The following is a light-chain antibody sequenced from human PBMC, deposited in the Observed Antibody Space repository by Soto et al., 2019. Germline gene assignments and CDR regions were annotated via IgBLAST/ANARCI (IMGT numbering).Light chain of an antibody. CDR3: AAWDDTLSGLV. Sequence: QSLLTQPPSASGTPGQRVTISCSGGKSNIGTNYVYWYQHLPGTAPKLLIYRNNQRPSGVPDRFSGSKSGTSASLAISGLRSEDEVDYYCAAWDDTLSGLVFGGGTKLTVL. CDR2: RNN. V-gene: IGLV1-47*01. CDR1: KSNIGTNY. J-gene: IGLJ2*01.